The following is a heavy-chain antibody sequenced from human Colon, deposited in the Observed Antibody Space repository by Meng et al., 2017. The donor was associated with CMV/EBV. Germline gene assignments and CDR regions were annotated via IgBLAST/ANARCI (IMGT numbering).Heavy chain of an antibody. D-gene: IGHD1-26*01. CDR1: GASVNMNSYY. Sequence: GSLRLSCSVSGASVNMNSYYWSWIRQPPGKGLEYIGYVYYSGSTNYNPFFKSRVTISIDTSKNQFSLKLTSVTAADTAVYYCARGNTALWDNDFWGQGTLVTVSS. V-gene: IGHV4-61*01. J-gene: IGHJ4*02. CDR3: ARGNTALWDNDF. CDR2: VYYSGST.